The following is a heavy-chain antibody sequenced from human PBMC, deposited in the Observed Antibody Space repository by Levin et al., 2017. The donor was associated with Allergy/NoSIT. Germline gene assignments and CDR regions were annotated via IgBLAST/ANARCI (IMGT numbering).Heavy chain of an antibody. CDR1: GFSLSTSGMC. CDR2: IDWDDDK. D-gene: IGHD4-11*01. CDR3: ARIRRFSNYDSRYGMDV. Sequence: ESGPTLVKPTQTLTLTCTFSGFSLSTSGMCVSWVRQPPGKALEWLARIDWDDDKYYSTSLKTRLTISKDTSKNQVVLTMTNMDPVDTATYYCARIRRFSNYDSRYGMDVWGQGTTVTVSS. V-gene: IGHV2-70*11. J-gene: IGHJ6*02.